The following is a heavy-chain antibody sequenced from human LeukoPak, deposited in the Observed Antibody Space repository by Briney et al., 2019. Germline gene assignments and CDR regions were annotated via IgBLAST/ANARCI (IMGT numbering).Heavy chain of an antibody. CDR1: GGSISSSSYY. D-gene: IGHD5-18*01. CDR3: ARETWQQWLLMEFDY. CDR2: IYYSGST. V-gene: IGHV4-39*07. Sequence: SSETLSLTCTVSGGSISSSSYYWGWIRQPPGKGLEWIGSIYYSGSTYYNPSLKSRVTISVDTSKNQFSLKLNSVTAADTAVYYCARETWQQWLLMEFDYWGQGTLVTVSS. J-gene: IGHJ4*02.